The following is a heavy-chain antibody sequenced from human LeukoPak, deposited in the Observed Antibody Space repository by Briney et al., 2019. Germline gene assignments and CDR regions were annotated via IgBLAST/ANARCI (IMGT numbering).Heavy chain of an antibody. V-gene: IGHV4-34*01. J-gene: IGHJ4*02. CDR1: GGSFSGYY. Sequence: SETLSLTCAVYGGSFSGYYWSWTRQPPGKGLEWIGEINHSGSTNYNPSLKSRVTISVDTSKNQFSLKLSSVTAADTAVYYCARGVGATTREYFDYWGQGTLVTVSS. D-gene: IGHD1-26*01. CDR3: ARGVGATTREYFDY. CDR2: INHSGST.